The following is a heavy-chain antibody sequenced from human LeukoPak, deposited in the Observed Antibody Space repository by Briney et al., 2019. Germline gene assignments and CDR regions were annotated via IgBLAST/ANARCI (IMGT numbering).Heavy chain of an antibody. J-gene: IGHJ4*02. D-gene: IGHD6-19*01. CDR2: INPNTGNP. V-gene: IGHV7-4-1*02. CDR3: AIDQPVAGVSNFDS. Sequence: ASVKVSCKASGYTFTRYAMNWLRQAPGQGLEWMGWINPNTGNPTYAQAFTGRFVFSLDTSVSTAYLQISSLNTEDTAVYYCAIDQPVAGVSNFDSWGQGALVTVSS. CDR1: GYTFTRYA.